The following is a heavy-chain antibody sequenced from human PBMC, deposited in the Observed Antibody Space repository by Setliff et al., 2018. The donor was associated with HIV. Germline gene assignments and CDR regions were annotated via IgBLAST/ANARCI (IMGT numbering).Heavy chain of an antibody. CDR1: GYTFSEYA. V-gene: IGHV1-3*04. J-gene: IGHJ4*02. CDR3: ARQAWHSGRNGYFVDY. D-gene: IGHD3-22*01. Sequence: ASVKVSCKASGYTFSEYAIHWVRQAPGQRLEWMGRIDTDNGYRRYSPKLQGRVTITKDTSANTAYMELRGLRSEDTAVYYCARQAWHSGRNGYFVDYWGQGMLVTVPQ. CDR2: IDTDNGYR.